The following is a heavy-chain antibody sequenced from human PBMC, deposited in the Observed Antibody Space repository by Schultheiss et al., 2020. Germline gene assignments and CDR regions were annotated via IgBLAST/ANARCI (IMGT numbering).Heavy chain of an antibody. CDR1: GYRFTSYY. CDR2: INSSGGGT. Sequence: ASVKVSCKASGYRFTSYYMEWVRQAPGQGPEWMGIINSSGGGTSYEQKFQGRVTMTRDTSTSTVYMELSSLRSEDTAVYYCARAQLLRFLEWRNGFDPWGQGTLVTVSS. CDR3: ARAQLLRFLEWRNGFDP. J-gene: IGHJ5*02. V-gene: IGHV1-46*01. D-gene: IGHD3-3*01.